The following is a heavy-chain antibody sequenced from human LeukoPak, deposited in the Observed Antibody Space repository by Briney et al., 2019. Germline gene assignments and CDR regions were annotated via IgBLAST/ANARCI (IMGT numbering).Heavy chain of an antibody. J-gene: IGHJ4*02. CDR1: GFIFSIYA. Sequence: GGSLRLSCSASGFIFSIYAMTWVRQAPGKGLEWVAVTSGSGASTNYAVSVRGRFTISRDNYKNTVYLQMNSLRAGDTAVYYCAKRGLLGYCTSTSCYLDHWGQGTLVIVSS. V-gene: IGHV3-23*01. D-gene: IGHD2-2*01. CDR3: AKRGLLGYCTSTSCYLDH. CDR2: TSGSGAST.